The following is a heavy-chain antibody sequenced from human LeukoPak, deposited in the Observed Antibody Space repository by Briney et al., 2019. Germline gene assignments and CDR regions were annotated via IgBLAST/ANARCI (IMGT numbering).Heavy chain of an antibody. D-gene: IGHD6-6*01. V-gene: IGHV3-74*01. CDR3: ARDPYYSSSSPYFDY. CDR2: INSDGSST. J-gene: IGHJ4*02. CDR1: GFTFSSYW. Sequence: PGGSLRLSCAASGFTFSSYWMHWVRQAPGKGLVWVSRINSDGSSTSYADSVKGRFTISRDNAKKSLFLQMNSLRADDTALYYCARDPYYSSSSPYFDYWGQGVLVTDSS.